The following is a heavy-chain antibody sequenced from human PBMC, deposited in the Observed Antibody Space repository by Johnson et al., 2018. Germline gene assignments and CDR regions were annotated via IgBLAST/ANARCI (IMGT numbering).Heavy chain of an antibody. Sequence: QVQLVQSGAEVKKPGASVKVSCKASGYTFTSYYMHWVRQAPGQGLEWMGIINPSGGSTSYAQKFQGRVTMTRDTSTSTVYMGLSSLGSEDTAVYYCAREKITMVRGVGLDAFDIWGQATLVTVSS. V-gene: IGHV1-46*01. J-gene: IGHJ3*02. CDR3: AREKITMVRGVGLDAFDI. CDR1: GYTFTSYY. CDR2: INPSGGST. D-gene: IGHD3-10*01.